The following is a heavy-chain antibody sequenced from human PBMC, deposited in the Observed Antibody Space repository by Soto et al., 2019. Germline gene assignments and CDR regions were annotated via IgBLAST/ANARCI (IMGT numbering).Heavy chain of an antibody. CDR3: ARLAGSRRDPFDY. CDR1: GFIVSNNY. J-gene: IGHJ4*02. V-gene: IGHV3-66*01. CDR2: IYSGGST. D-gene: IGHD1-26*01. Sequence: EVQLVESGGDLVQPGGSLRLSCAASGFIVSNNYMSWVRQAPGKGLEWVSVIYSGGSTYYADSVKGRFTISRDNSENTLDLQMNSLRDEDTAVYYCARLAGSRRDPFDYWGQGTLVTVSS.